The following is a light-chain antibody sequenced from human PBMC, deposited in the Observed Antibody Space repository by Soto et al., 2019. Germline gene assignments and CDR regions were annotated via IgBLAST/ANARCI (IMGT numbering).Light chain of an antibody. Sequence: EIVLKPAPGPLSLSPGERATLSCRARQSVSNNYLAWYQQKPGQAPRLLIYGASNRATGIPDRFSGSGSGTDFTLTISRLEPEDFAVYYCHQYGSSGTFGQGPKVEI. V-gene: IGKV3-20*01. CDR1: QSVSNNY. CDR3: HQYGSSGT. J-gene: IGKJ1*01. CDR2: GAS.